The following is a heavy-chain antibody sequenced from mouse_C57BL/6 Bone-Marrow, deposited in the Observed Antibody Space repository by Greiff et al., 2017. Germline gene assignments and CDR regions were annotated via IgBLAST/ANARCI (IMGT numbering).Heavy chain of an antibody. D-gene: IGHD1-1*01. CDR2: IYPRSGNT. Sequence: QVQLQQSGAELARPGASVKLSCKASGYTFTSYGISWVKQRTGQGLEWIGEIYPRSGNTYYNEKFKGKATLTADKSSSTAYMELRSLTSEDSAVYFCASGGDYYGSSYFWYFEVWGTGTTVTVSS. V-gene: IGHV1-81*01. CDR1: GYTFTSYG. CDR3: ASGGDYYGSSYFWYFEV. J-gene: IGHJ1*03.